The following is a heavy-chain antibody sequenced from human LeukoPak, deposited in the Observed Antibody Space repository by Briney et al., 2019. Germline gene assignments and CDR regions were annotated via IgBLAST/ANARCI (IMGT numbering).Heavy chain of an antibody. D-gene: IGHD3-10*01. Sequence: SETLSLTCTVSGGSVSSTTYYWGWIRQPPGKRLEWIGSIYYSGSTYYNPSLKSRVTISVDTSKNQFSLKLSSVTAADTAVYYCARLGAGAMVRGVIPHYYYYMDVWGKGTTVTVSS. J-gene: IGHJ6*03. CDR2: IYYSGST. CDR1: GGSVSSTTYY. V-gene: IGHV4-39*01. CDR3: ARLGAGAMVRGVIPHYYYYMDV.